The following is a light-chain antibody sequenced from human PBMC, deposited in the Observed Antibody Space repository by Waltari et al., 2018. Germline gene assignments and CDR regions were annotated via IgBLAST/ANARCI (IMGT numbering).Light chain of an antibody. Sequence: EIVLTQSPGTLSLSPGERATLSCRASQSVSRSLTWYQQKPGQAPRLLIYDASSRATGLPDRFSGSGSGTDFSLTISRLQPEDFAVYYCQHYVRLPATFGQGTKVEIK. CDR1: QSVSRS. CDR3: QHYVRLPAT. J-gene: IGKJ1*01. CDR2: DAS. V-gene: IGKV3-20*01.